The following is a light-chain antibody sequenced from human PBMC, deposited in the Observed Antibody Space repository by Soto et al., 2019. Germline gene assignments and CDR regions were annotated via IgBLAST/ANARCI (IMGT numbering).Light chain of an antibody. J-gene: IGKJ2*01. Sequence: PGERATLSCRASQSVSSNYLAWYQQKPGQAPRLLIYGASSRATGIPGRFSGSGSGTDFTLTISRLEPEDAAVFYCQQYGRSPFTFGQGTKLEIK. CDR2: GAS. CDR1: QSVSSNY. V-gene: IGKV3-20*01. CDR3: QQYGRSPFT.